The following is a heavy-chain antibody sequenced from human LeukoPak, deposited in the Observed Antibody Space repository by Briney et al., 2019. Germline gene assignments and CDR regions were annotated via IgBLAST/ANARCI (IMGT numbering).Heavy chain of an antibody. CDR1: GGSISSSSYY. CDR2: IYYSGST. CDR3: ARSQWLIYDVFDI. Sequence: PSETLSLTCTVSGGSISSSSYYWGWIRQPPGKGLEWIGSIYYSGSTYYNPSLKSRVTISVDTSKNQFSLKLSSVTAADTAVYYCARSQWLIYDVFDIWGQGTMVTVSS. D-gene: IGHD3-22*01. J-gene: IGHJ3*02. V-gene: IGHV4-39*01.